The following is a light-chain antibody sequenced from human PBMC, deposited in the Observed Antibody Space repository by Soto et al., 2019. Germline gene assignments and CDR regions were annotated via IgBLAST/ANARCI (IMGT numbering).Light chain of an antibody. V-gene: IGLV1-40*01. CDR3: QSYDSSVTLRV. J-gene: IGLJ1*01. CDR1: SSNIGAGYD. CDR2: GNN. Sequence: QSVLTQPPSVSGAPGQRVTISCTGSSSNIGAGYDVHWYQQLPGTAPKLLIYGNNNRPSGVPDRFSGSKSGTSASLAITGLQAEDEADYYCQSYDSSVTLRVFGTGTKVTVL.